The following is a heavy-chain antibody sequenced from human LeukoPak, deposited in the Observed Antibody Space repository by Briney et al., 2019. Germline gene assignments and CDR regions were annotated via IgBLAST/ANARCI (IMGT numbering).Heavy chain of an antibody. CDR2: ISAYNGNT. Sequence: ASVKVSCKASGYTFTSYGISWVRQAPGQGLEWMGWISAYNGNTNYAQKLQGRVTMTTDTSTSTAYMELRSLRSDDTAVYYCARDKRTEGWLAYYDFWSGYYTGLEPLVGFDYWGQGTLVTVSS. CDR1: GYTFTSYG. D-gene: IGHD3-3*01. V-gene: IGHV1-18*01. J-gene: IGHJ4*02. CDR3: ARDKRTEGWLAYYDFWSGYYTGLEPLVGFDY.